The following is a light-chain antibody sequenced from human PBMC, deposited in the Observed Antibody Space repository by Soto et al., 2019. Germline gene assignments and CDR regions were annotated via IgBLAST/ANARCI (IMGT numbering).Light chain of an antibody. CDR1: QGISSF. V-gene: IGKV1-9*01. CDR3: QQLKSHPFT. J-gene: IGKJ4*01. Sequence: DIQMTQSPSTLSASVGDSVTIXXRASQGISSFLVWYQQKPGKAPKLXIYAASTLQSGVPSRFSGSGAGTDFTLTISSLQPEDFATYYCQQLKSHPFTLGGGTKVDIK. CDR2: AAS.